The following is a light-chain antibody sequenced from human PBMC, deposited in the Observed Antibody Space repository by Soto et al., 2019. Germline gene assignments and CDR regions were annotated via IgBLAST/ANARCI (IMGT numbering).Light chain of an antibody. V-gene: IGLV2-14*01. CDR2: DVS. Sequence: QSALTQPASVSGSPGQSITISCTGTSRDVGGYDYVSWYQQYPGKAPKLMIYDVSNRPSGVSNRFSGSKSANTASLTISGLQSEDEADYYCSSYTNTGIYVFGTGTKVTVL. CDR3: SSYTNTGIYV. J-gene: IGLJ1*01. CDR1: SRDVGGYDY.